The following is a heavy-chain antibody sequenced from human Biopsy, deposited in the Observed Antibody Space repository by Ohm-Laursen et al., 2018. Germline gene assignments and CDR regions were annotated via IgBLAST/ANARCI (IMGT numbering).Heavy chain of an antibody. CDR1: GFTFGDYY. Sequence: SLRLSCTAPGFTFGDYYMSWIRQAPGKGLEWLSYIRGSGVTKMYADSVKGRFTVSRDNAKNSLYLEMNNLTVEDTAVYYCATDGAGSYNENWGQGTLVSVSS. D-gene: IGHD3-10*01. V-gene: IGHV3-11*01. J-gene: IGHJ4*02. CDR3: ATDGAGSYNEN. CDR2: IRGSGVTK.